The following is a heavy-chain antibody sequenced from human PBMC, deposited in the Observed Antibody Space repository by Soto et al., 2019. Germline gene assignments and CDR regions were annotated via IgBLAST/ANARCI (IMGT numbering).Heavy chain of an antibody. CDR2: INPNSGGT. CDR1: GYTFTGYY. J-gene: IGHJ6*02. V-gene: IGHV1-2*04. Sequence: ASVKVSCKASGYTFTGYYMHWVRQAPGQGLEWMGWINPNSGGTNYAQKFQGWVTMTRDTSISTAYMELSRLRSDDTAVYYCARVQETVAGINGIDVWGQGPTVTV. D-gene: IGHD6-19*01. CDR3: ARVQETVAGINGIDV.